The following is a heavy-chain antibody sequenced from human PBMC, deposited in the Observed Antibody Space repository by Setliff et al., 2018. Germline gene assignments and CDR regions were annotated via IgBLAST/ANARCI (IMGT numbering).Heavy chain of an antibody. CDR2: IYYSGST. CDR3: ASAPLLYSDISGLSGTFDI. D-gene: IGHD3-22*01. Sequence: PSETLSLTCTVSGGSISSGDYYWSWIRQPPGKGLEFVGYIYYSGSTYYNPSLKSRVTISIDTSKNQFSLKVNSVTAADTAVYYCASAPLLYSDISGLSGTFDIWGQGTMVTVSS. CDR1: GGSISSGDYY. J-gene: IGHJ3*02. V-gene: IGHV4-30-4*08.